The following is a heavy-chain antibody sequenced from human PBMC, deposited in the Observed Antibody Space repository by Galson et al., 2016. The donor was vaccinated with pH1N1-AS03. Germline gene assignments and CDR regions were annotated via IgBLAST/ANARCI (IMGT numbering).Heavy chain of an antibody. D-gene: IGHD6-13*01. J-gene: IGHJ3*02. CDR1: GFIFTHYS. Sequence: SLRLFCAASGFIFTHYSMHWVRQAPGKGLEWVAVMSYEGTTTYYADSVKGRFTISRDNSKNTLYLQMNSLRTEDTALYYCAREEGGFGSNWLQTDAFDIWGQGTMVTVSS. CDR2: MSYEGTTT. CDR3: AREEGGFGSNWLQTDAFDI. V-gene: IGHV3-30-3*01.